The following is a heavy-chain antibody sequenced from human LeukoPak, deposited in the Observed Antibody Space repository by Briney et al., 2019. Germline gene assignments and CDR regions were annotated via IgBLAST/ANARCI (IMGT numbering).Heavy chain of an antibody. CDR3: AKDFHSSGTPH. J-gene: IGHJ4*02. D-gene: IGHD6-19*01. Sequence: GGTLRLSCAASGFTFSSYGMSWVRQAPGKGLEWVSAISGSGGSTYYADSVKGRFTISRDNSKNTLYLQMNSLRAEDTAVYYCAKDFHSSGTPHWGQGTLVTVSS. CDR1: GFTFSSYG. V-gene: IGHV3-23*01. CDR2: ISGSGGST.